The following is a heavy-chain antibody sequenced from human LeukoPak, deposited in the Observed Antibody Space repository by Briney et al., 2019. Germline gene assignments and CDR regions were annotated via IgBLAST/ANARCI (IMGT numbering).Heavy chain of an antibody. CDR2: VYYSGGT. J-gene: IGHJ5*02. D-gene: IGHD6-13*01. CDR1: GDSVSSGAYY. V-gene: IGHV4-31*03. Sequence: SETLSLTCTVSGDSVSSGAYYWNWIRQHPGKGLEWLGYVYYSGGTYYNPSLKSRVAISIDTSRNQFSLKLSSVTAADTAVYYCARGPGRRYSSLRMSWFDPWGQGTLVTVSS. CDR3: ARGPGRRYSSLRMSWFDP.